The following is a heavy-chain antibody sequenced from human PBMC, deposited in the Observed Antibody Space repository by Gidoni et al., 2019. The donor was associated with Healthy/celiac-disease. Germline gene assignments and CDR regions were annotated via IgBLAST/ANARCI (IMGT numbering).Heavy chain of an antibody. CDR3: AKGTQLVPDAFDI. CDR2: ISGSGGST. CDR1: GFTFSSYA. V-gene: IGHV3-23*01. D-gene: IGHD6-13*01. Sequence: EVQLLESGGGLVQPGGSLRLSRAASGFTFSSYAMRWVRQAPGKGLEWVSAISGSGGSTYYADSVKGRFTISRDNSKNTLYLQMNSLRAEDTAVYYCAKGTQLVPDAFDIWGQGTMVTVSS. J-gene: IGHJ3*02.